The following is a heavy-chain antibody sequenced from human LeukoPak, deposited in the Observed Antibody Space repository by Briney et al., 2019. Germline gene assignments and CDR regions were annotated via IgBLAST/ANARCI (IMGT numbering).Heavy chain of an antibody. CDR1: GGTFSSYA. CDR3: ARDRSGYEAFDI. Sequence: GASVKVSCKASGGTFSSYAISWVRQAPGQGLEWMGKIIPILGIPNYAQKFQGRVTMTTDTSTSTAYMELRSLRSDDTAVYYCARDRSGYEAFDIWGQGTRVTVSP. V-gene: IGHV1-69*04. J-gene: IGHJ3*02. CDR2: IIPILGIP. D-gene: IGHD1-26*01.